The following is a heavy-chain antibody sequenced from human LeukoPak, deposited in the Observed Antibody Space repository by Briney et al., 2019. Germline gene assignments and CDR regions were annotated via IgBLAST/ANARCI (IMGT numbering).Heavy chain of an antibody. J-gene: IGHJ6*02. V-gene: IGHV4-59*08. D-gene: IGHD2-15*01. CDR1: DASLSSYY. CDR3: ARREGSHYSVDL. CDR2: IYYSGVT. Sequence: SETLSLNCTVSDASLSSYYWSWIRLPPGKGLEWIGSIYYSGVTNFNPSLKRRIAMSVDRSRNLFSLKLSSVTAADTAVYFCARREGSHYSVDLWGQGTTVTVSS.